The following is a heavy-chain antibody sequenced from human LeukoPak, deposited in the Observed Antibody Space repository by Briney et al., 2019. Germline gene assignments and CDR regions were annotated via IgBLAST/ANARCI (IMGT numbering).Heavy chain of an antibody. CDR1: GGSISSGGYY. CDR3: ARDFVVRGVSDYFDY. CDR2: IYYSGST. D-gene: IGHD3-10*01. Sequence: SETLSLTCTVSGGSISSGGYYWSRIRQHPGKGLEWIGYIYYSGSTYYNPSLKSRVTISVDTSKNQFSLKLSSVTAADTAVYYCARDFVVRGVSDYFDYWGQGTLVTVSS. V-gene: IGHV4-31*03. J-gene: IGHJ4*02.